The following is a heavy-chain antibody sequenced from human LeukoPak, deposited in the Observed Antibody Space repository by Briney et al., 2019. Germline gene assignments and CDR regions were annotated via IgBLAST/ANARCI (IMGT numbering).Heavy chain of an antibody. Sequence: SETLSLTCSVSSGSMTDSCWSWFRQAPGKGFEWLGFIYPDGRIEYSPSLRSRVTFSVATSKLEATVRLSSVTASDTAPYYCTREGYDRSGYFLGFWGQGTLVIVSS. J-gene: IGHJ4*02. CDR1: SGSMTDSC. D-gene: IGHD3-22*01. CDR3: TREGYDRSGYFLGF. V-gene: IGHV4-59*12. CDR2: IYPDGRI.